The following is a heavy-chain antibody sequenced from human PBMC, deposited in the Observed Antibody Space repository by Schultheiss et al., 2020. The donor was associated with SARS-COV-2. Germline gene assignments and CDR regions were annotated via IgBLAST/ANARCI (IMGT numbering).Heavy chain of an antibody. CDR2: IYWDDDK. J-gene: IGHJ4*02. CDR1: GGSISSSSYY. D-gene: IGHD6-13*01. V-gene: IGHV2-5*02. CDR3: VYIHNNIWYGY. Sequence: QTLSLTCTVSGGSISSSSYYWGWIRQPPGKALEWLALIYWDDDKRYSPSLKSRITVTKDTSKNLVVLTMTNMDPVDTASYYCVYIHNNIWYGYWGQGTLVTVSS.